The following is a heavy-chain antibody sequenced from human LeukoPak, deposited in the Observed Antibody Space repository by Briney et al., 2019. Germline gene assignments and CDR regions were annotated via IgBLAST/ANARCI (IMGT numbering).Heavy chain of an antibody. J-gene: IGHJ5*02. CDR3: ARGSRLIYNWFDP. V-gene: IGHV5-51*01. Sequence: GESLKIYCKGSGYSFTSYWIGWVRQMPGKGLEWMGIIYPGDSDTRYSPSFQGQVTISADKSISTAYLQWSSLKASDTAMYYCARGSRLIYNWFDPWGQGTLVTVSS. CDR2: IYPGDSDT. CDR1: GYSFTSYW. D-gene: IGHD3-22*01.